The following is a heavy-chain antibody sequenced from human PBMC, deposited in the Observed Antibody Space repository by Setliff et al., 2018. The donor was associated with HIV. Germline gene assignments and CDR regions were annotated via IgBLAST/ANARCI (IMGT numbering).Heavy chain of an antibody. D-gene: IGHD7-27*01. CDR3: ARELGPIYYFHYMDV. Sequence: TGGSLRLSCAASGFTFSSYGLHWVRQVPGRGLEWVGIISYGGEKYYADSVKGRFTISRDNSKSTVYLQMNSLRVEDTAVYFCARELGPIYYFHYMDVWGKGTTVTVSS. V-gene: IGHV3-30*02. CDR1: GFTFSSYG. J-gene: IGHJ6*03. CDR2: ISYGGEK.